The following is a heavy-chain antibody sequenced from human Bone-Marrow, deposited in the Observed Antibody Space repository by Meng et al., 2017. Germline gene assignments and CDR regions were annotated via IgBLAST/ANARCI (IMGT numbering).Heavy chain of an antibody. V-gene: IGHV3-21*04. CDR2: ISSSSSYI. CDR3: AKGSYATSHYGMDV. D-gene: IGHD5-18*01. CDR1: GFTFSSYS. J-gene: IGHJ6*02. Sequence: GGSLRLSCAASGFTFSSYSMNWVRQAPGKGLEWVSSISSSSSYIYYADSVKGRFTISRDNAKNSLYLQMNSLRAEDMALYYCAKGSYATSHYGMDVWGQGTTVTVSS.